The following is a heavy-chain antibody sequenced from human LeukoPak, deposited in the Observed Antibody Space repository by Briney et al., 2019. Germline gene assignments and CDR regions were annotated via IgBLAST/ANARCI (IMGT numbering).Heavy chain of an antibody. Sequence: EASVKVSCKASGYTFTSYDINWVRQATGQGLEWMEWITPNSGNTGYAQQFQRRVLITRDTYISTAYMELSSLRSEHTAVYYCVRGTHWSSTSCLGGIDPWGQGTLVTVSS. D-gene: IGHD2-2*01. CDR2: ITPNSGNT. J-gene: IGHJ5*02. CDR1: GYTFTSYD. CDR3: VRGTHWSSTSCLGGIDP. V-gene: IGHV1-8*03.